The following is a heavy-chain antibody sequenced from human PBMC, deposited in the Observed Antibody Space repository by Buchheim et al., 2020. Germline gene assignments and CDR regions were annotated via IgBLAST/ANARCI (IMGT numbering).Heavy chain of an antibody. D-gene: IGHD6-19*01. Sequence: QLQLQESGPGLVKPSETLSLTCTVSGGSISSSSYYWGWIRQPLGKGLEWIGSIYFSGSTYYNPSLKSRVTISVDTSKNQFSLKLSSVTAADTAVYYCARRTAVAGHPEDFDYWGQGTL. J-gene: IGHJ4*02. V-gene: IGHV4-39*01. CDR1: GGSISSSSYY. CDR2: IYFSGST. CDR3: ARRTAVAGHPEDFDY.